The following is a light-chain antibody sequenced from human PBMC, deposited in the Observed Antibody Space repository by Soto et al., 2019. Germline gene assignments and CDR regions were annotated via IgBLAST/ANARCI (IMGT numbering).Light chain of an antibody. J-gene: IGKJ1*01. Sequence: DIQMTQSPSSLSASVGDRVTITCRASQSISSYLNWYRQKSGKAPKLLIYAASTLQSGVPSRFSGSGSGTDFTLTISCLQSEDFATYYCQQYYSYPPTFGQGTKVDIK. V-gene: IGKV1-39*01. CDR3: QQYYSYPPT. CDR1: QSISSY. CDR2: AAS.